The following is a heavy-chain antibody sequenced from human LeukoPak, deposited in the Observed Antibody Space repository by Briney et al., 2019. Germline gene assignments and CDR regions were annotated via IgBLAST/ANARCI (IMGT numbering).Heavy chain of an antibody. V-gene: IGHV4-59*01. CDR1: GGSNSAYY. Sequence: SETLSLTCTVSGGSNSAYYWSWIRQPPGKGLEWIGYIYYSGSTNYNPSLKSRVTISVDTSKNQFSLKLTSVTAADTAVYYCARGIPSVAAGTGWYFDLWGRGTLVTVSS. J-gene: IGHJ2*01. CDR2: IYYSGST. D-gene: IGHD6-13*01. CDR3: ARGIPSVAAGTGWYFDL.